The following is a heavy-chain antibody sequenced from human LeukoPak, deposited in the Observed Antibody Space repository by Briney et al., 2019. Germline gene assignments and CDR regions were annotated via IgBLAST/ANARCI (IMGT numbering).Heavy chain of an antibody. D-gene: IGHD3-3*01. CDR2: ISSSSSYI. V-gene: IGHV3-21*01. Sequence: GGSLRLSCAASGFTFSSYSMNWVRQAPGKGLEWVSSISSSSSYIYYADSVKGRFTISRDNAKNSLCLQMNSLRAEDTAVYYCARSAIFGVVTWVYYYYYGMDVWGQGTTVTVSS. J-gene: IGHJ6*02. CDR1: GFTFSSYS. CDR3: ARSAIFGVVTWVYYYYYGMDV.